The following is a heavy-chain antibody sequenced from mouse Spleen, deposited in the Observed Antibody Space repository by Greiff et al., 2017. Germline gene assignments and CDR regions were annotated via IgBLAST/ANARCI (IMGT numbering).Heavy chain of an antibody. V-gene: IGHV14-1*02. CDR1: GFNIKDYY. CDR3: ARGTWDY. D-gene: IGHD3-3*01. Sequence: EVQLQQSGAELVRPGASVKLSCKASGFNIKDYYMHWVKQRPEQGLEWIGWIDPENGNTIYDPKFQGKASITADTSSNTAYLQLSSLTSEDTAVYYCARGTWDYWGQGTTLTVSS. CDR2: IDPENGNT. J-gene: IGHJ2*01.